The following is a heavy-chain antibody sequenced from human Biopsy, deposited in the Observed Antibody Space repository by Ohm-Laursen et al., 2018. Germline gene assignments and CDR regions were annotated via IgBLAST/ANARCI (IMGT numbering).Heavy chain of an antibody. CDR2: IYYSVMT. Sequence: GTLSLTWTVSGDSVTKYYWSWIRQPPGKGLEWIGHIYYSVMTNYNPSLQSRVSISVDTSRNQVSLTLSSVTAADTAVYYCARDSGILNYGNFKYYHYYGMDVWAREPWSPSP. CDR1: GDSVTKYY. V-gene: IGHV4-59*02. J-gene: IGHJ6*02. D-gene: IGHD4-11*01. CDR3: ARDSGILNYGNFKYYHYYGMDV.